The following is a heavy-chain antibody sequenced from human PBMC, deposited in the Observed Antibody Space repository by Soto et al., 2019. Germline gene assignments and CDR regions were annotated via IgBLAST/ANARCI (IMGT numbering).Heavy chain of an antibody. CDR3: AKDVRSGRAATISHYYYYYGMDV. Sequence: GWSLRLSCAASGFTFSSYAMSWVRQAPGKGLEWVSAISGSGGSTYYADSVKGRFTISRDNSKNTLYLQMNSLRAEDMAVYYCAKDVRSGRAATISHYYYYYGMDVWGQGTTVTVSS. V-gene: IGHV3-23*01. CDR1: GFTFSSYA. CDR2: ISGSGGST. J-gene: IGHJ6*02. D-gene: IGHD5-12*01.